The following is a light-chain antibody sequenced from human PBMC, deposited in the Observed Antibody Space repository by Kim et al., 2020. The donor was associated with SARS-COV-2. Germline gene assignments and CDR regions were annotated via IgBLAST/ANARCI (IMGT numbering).Light chain of an antibody. CDR1: SSDVGCYNL. J-gene: IGLJ1*01. CDR2: EGS. CDR3: CSYAGSSTYV. V-gene: IGLV2-23*01. Sequence: GQSITISCTGTSSDVGCYNLVSWYQQHPGKAPKLMIYEGSKRPSGVSNRFSGSKSGNTASLTISGLQAEDEADYYCCSYAGSSTYVFGTGTKVTVL.